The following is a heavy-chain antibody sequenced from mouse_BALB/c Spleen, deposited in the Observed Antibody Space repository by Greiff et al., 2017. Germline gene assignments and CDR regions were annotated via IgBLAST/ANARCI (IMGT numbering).Heavy chain of an antibody. V-gene: IGHV1-18*01. CDR1: GYSFTGYT. Sequence: EVKLMESGPELVKPGASMKISCKASGYSFTGYTMNWVKQSHGKNLEWIGLINPYNGGTSYNQKFKGKATLTVDKSSSTAYLQLSSLTSEDTAVYYCARYGRSYAMDYWGQGTSVTVSS. D-gene: IGHD2-1*01. J-gene: IGHJ4*01. CDR3: ARYGRSYAMDY. CDR2: INPYNGGT.